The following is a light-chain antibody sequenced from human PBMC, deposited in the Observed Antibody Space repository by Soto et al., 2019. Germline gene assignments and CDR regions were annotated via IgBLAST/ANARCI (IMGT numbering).Light chain of an antibody. Sequence: ERVMTQSPATLSLSPGERAPLSXRASHSVNMNLAWYQQKHGXAPRXXXYGXSTRATGIPARLSGSGSGTEFTLTISSLQSEDFAAYYCQQYNNGTLTFGQGTKVEI. J-gene: IGKJ1*01. CDR1: HSVNMN. CDR2: GXS. CDR3: QQYNNGTLT. V-gene: IGKV3-15*01.